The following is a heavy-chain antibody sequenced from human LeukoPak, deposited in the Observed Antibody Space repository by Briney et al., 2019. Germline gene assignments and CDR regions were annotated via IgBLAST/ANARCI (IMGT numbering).Heavy chain of an antibody. Sequence: GGSLRLSCAASGFIFSTYSMNWVRQAPGKGLEWVSSISSSTSYIYYADSVKGRFTISRDNAKNSLYQQMNSLRPEDTAVYYCARENSGSYYQFDCWGQGTLVTVSS. J-gene: IGHJ4*02. CDR2: ISSSTSYI. CDR1: GFIFSTYS. D-gene: IGHD1-26*01. V-gene: IGHV3-21*01. CDR3: ARENSGSYYQFDC.